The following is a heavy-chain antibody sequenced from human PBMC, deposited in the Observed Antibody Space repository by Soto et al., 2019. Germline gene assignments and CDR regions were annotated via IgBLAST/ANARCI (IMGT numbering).Heavy chain of an antibody. CDR1: GFTFSSYG. CDR2: ISYDGSNK. D-gene: IGHD6-19*01. V-gene: IGHV3-30*18. CDR3: AKKTGSAAVAGTHIAY. Sequence: QVQLVESGGGVVQPGRSLRLSCAASGFTFSSYGMHWVRQAPGKGLEWVAVISYDGSNKYYADSVKGRFTISRDNSKNTLYLQMNSLRAEDTAVYYCAKKTGSAAVAGTHIAYWGQGTLVTVSS. J-gene: IGHJ4*02.